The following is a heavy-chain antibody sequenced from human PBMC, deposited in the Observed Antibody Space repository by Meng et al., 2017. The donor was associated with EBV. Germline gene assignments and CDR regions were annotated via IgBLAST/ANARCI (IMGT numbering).Heavy chain of an antibody. CDR1: GDSISSFYY. J-gene: IGHJ5*02. Sequence: QLQLREAGPGQVKPPETLCLTCPVSGDSISSFYYWGWIRQPPGRGLEWIGSVHYTGSTYYSPSLKSRVTVSVDTSKNQFSLRLTSVTAADTAVYYCARPFPSWQSPRLDPFGAWGQGTLVTVSS. CDR2: VHYTGST. CDR3: ARPFPSWQSPRLDPFGA. D-gene: IGHD6-19*01. V-gene: IGHV4-39*01.